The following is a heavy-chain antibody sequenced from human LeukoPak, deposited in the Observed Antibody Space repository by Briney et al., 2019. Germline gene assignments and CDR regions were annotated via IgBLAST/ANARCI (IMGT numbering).Heavy chain of an antibody. Sequence: PGRSLRLSCAASGFTFSSYGMHWVRQAPGKGLEWVAVIRYDGSNKHYADSVKGRFTISRDNSKNTLYLQMNSLRAEDTAVYYCARGNYHGSGSYDYWGQGSLVTVSS. J-gene: IGHJ4*02. V-gene: IGHV3-33*01. CDR2: IRYDGSNK. D-gene: IGHD3-10*01. CDR3: ARGNYHGSGSYDY. CDR1: GFTFSSYG.